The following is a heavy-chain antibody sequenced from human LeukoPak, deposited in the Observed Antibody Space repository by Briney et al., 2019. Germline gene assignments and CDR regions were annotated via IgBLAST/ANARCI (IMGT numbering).Heavy chain of an antibody. CDR2: IYYSGST. V-gene: IGHV4-39*01. CDR1: GGSISSISYY. CDR3: ARHSEYYSGSGSASGYFDY. J-gene: IGHJ4*02. Sequence: SETLSLTCTVSGGSISSISYYWGWIRQPPGKGLEWIGTIYYSGSTYHSPSLKSRVTISGDTSKNQISLKLSSVTAADTAVYYCARHSEYYSGSGSASGYFDYWGQGTLVIV. D-gene: IGHD3-10*01.